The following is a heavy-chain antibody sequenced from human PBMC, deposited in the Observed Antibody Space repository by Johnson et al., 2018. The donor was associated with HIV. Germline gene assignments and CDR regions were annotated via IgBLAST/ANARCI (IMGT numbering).Heavy chain of an antibody. D-gene: IGHD3-22*01. J-gene: IGHJ3*02. Sequence: QVQLVESGGGLVQPGGSLRLSCAASGFTFNNYGMHWVRQAPGKGLEWVAFIRYDGSAKYYADSVKGRFTISRDNAKNSLYLQMNSLRPEDTALYYCAKASNYYSSGYWNAFDIWGQGTMVTVSS. V-gene: IGHV3-30*02. CDR2: IRYDGSAK. CDR3: AKASNYYSSGYWNAFDI. CDR1: GFTFNNYG.